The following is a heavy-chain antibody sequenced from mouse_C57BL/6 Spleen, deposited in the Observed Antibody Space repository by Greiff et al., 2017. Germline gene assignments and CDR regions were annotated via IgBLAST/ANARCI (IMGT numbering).Heavy chain of an antibody. CDR2: INPNYGTT. CDR1: GYSFTDYY. D-gene: IGHD1-1*01. Sequence: VQLQESGPELVKPGASVKISCKASGYSFTDYYMNWVKQSTGKSLEWIGVINPNYGTTSYNQKFKGKATLTVDQSSSTAYMQLNSLTSEDSAVYYCTNQYYGSSYGYFDVWGTGTTVTVSS. V-gene: IGHV1-39*01. CDR3: TNQYYGSSYGYFDV. J-gene: IGHJ1*03.